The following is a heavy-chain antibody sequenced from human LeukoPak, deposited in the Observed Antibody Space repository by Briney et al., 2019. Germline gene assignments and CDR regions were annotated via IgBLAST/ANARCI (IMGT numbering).Heavy chain of an antibody. CDR3: ARVTVATIFFDY. Sequence: SETLSLTCAVYGGSFSGYYWSWIRQPPGKGLEWIGEINHSGSTNYNPSLKSRVTISVDTSKKQFSLKLSSVTAADTAVYYCARVTVATIFFDYWGQGTLVTVSS. D-gene: IGHD5-24*01. J-gene: IGHJ4*02. V-gene: IGHV4-34*01. CDR1: GGSFSGYY. CDR2: INHSGST.